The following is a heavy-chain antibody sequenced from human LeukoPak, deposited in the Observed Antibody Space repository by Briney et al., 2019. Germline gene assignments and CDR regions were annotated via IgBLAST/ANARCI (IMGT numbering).Heavy chain of an antibody. D-gene: IGHD3/OR15-3a*01. J-gene: IGHJ4*02. CDR3: ARDRGGGLEMYYFDY. CDR1: GSTFSSYA. CDR2: ISYDGSNK. Sequence: GGSLRLSCAASGSTFSSYAMHWVRQAPGKGLEWVAVISYDGSNKYYADSVKGRFTISRDNSKNTLYLQMNSLRAEDTAVYYCARDRGGGLEMYYFDYWGQGTLVTVSS. V-gene: IGHV3-30-3*01.